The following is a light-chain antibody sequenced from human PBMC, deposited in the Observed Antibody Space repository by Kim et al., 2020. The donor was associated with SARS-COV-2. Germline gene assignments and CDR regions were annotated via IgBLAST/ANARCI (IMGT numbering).Light chain of an antibody. CDR1: QTLTSDF. CDR2: GAS. CDR3: QQYDSLPST. Sequence: EIVLTQSPGTLSLSPGQRATLSCRASQTLTSDFLAWYQQGRGQPPRLLIYGASNRAPGISDRFIGSGSGTDFTLTIARLEPGDSAVYFCQQYDSLPSTFGQGTKLEIK. V-gene: IGKV3-20*01. J-gene: IGKJ2*02.